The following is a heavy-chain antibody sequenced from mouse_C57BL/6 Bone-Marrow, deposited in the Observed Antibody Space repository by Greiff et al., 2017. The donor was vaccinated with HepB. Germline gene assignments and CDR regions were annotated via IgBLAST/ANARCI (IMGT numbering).Heavy chain of an antibody. CDR2: ISDGGSYT. CDR1: GFTFSSYA. J-gene: IGHJ2*01. CDR3: ARDRNSTVVAHFDY. Sequence: EVQGVESGGGLVKPGGSLKLSCAASGFTFSSYAMSWVRQTPEKRLEWVATISDGGSYTYYPDNVKGRFTISRDNAKNNLYLQMSHLKSEDTAMYYCARDRNSTVVAHFDYWGQGTTLTVSS. D-gene: IGHD1-1*01. V-gene: IGHV5-4*01.